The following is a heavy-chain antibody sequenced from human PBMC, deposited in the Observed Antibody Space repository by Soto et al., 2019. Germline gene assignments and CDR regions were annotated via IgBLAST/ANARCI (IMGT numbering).Heavy chain of an antibody. J-gene: IGHJ5*02. CDR2: INHSGST. CDR1: VGSFGGYY. CDR3: ARVRDWFAP. Sequence: SETLSLTCAVYVGSFGGYYWSWIRQPPGKGLEWIGEINHSGSTNYNPSLKSRVTISVDTSKNQFSLRLTSVTAADTAVYYCARVRDWFAPWGQGTLVTVSS. V-gene: IGHV4-34*01. D-gene: IGHD3-3*01.